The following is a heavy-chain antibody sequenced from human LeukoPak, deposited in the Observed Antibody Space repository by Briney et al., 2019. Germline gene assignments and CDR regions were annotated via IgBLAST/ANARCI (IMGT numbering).Heavy chain of an antibody. CDR1: GFTFSSYS. Sequence: GGSLRLSCAASGFTFSSYSMNWVRQAPGKGLEWVGRTRNKANSYTTEYAASVKGRFTISRDDSENSLYLQMNSLRSEDTAMYYCIRVSRDYNLDYWGQGTLVTVSS. CDR3: IRVSRDYNLDY. J-gene: IGHJ4*02. D-gene: IGHD1-14*01. V-gene: IGHV3-72*01. CDR2: TRNKANSYTT.